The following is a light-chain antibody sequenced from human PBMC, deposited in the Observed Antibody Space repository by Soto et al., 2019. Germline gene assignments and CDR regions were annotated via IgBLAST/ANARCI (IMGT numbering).Light chain of an antibody. Sequence: EIVLTQSPGTLSLSPGERATLSCRASQSVSSSYLAWYQQKPGQAPRLLIYGASSRATGIPDRFSGSGSGTDLTLTISRLEPEDCTVYYCQPYQGFGPGTKVDIK. V-gene: IGKV3-20*01. CDR3: QPYQG. J-gene: IGKJ3*01. CDR2: GAS. CDR1: QSVSSSY.